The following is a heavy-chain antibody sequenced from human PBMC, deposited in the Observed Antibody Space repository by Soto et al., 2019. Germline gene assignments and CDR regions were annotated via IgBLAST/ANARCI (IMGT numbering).Heavy chain of an antibody. Sequence: HGESLKISCQGSGYSFTNYWIAWVRQMPGKGLEWMGIIYPGDSNTRYSPSFQGQVTISVDKSISTAYLQLSSLKASDTAMYYCTRSTYDSDGSAYYSSYWYFDVWGRGTLVTVSS. CDR3: TRSTYDSDGSAYYSSYWYFDV. D-gene: IGHD3-22*01. CDR2: IYPGDSNT. CDR1: GYSFTNYW. J-gene: IGHJ2*01. V-gene: IGHV5-51*01.